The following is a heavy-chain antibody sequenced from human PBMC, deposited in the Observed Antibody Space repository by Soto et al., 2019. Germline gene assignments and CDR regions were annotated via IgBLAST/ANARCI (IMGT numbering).Heavy chain of an antibody. CDR2: ISWNSGSI. Sequence: GGSLRLSCAASGFTFDDYAMHWVRQAPGKGLEWVSGISWNSGSIGYADSVKGRFTISRDNAKNSLYLQMNSLRAEDTALYYCAKDVGSAYCSSTSCYLDYYYYYYMDVWGKGTTVTVSS. CDR3: AKDVGSAYCSSTSCYLDYYYYYYMDV. J-gene: IGHJ6*03. CDR1: GFTFDDYA. V-gene: IGHV3-9*01. D-gene: IGHD2-2*01.